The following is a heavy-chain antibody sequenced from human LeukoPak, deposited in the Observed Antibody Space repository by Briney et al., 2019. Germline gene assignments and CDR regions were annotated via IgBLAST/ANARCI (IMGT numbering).Heavy chain of an antibody. V-gene: IGHV4-31*03. J-gene: IGHJ4*02. Sequence: SQTLSLTCTVSGGSISSGGYYWGWIRQHPGKGLEWIGYIYYSGSTYYNPSLKSRVTISVDTSKNQFSLKLSSVTAADTAVYYCARDGGSGYDSMVIDYWGQGTLVTVSS. CDR3: ARDGGSGYDSMVIDY. D-gene: IGHD5-12*01. CDR2: IYYSGST. CDR1: GGSISSGGYY.